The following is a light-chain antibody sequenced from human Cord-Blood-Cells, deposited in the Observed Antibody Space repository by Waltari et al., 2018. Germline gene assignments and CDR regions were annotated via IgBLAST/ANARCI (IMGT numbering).Light chain of an antibody. CDR1: QSVSSN. Sequence: EMVMTQSPATLSVSPGERATLSCRASQSVSSNLAWYQQKPGQAPRLLIYGASTRATGIPARFSGSGSGTEFTLTIRSLQSEDFAVYYCQQYNNWPPRYTFGQGTKLEIK. CDR3: QQYNNWPPRYT. CDR2: GAS. J-gene: IGKJ2*01. V-gene: IGKV3-15*01.